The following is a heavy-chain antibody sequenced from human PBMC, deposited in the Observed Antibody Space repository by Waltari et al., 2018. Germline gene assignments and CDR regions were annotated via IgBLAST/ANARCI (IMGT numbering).Heavy chain of an antibody. Sequence: QVQLQQSGPGLMKPSETLSLTCTVSGDSIRPYYWSWIRQPPGKGLEWIGYIYYSGSTRYDPSLMSRVTMSVDTPKNQVSLNLSSVTAADTAIYYCARVGDYRGFYWGQGIFVTVSS. D-gene: IGHD4-17*01. CDR2: IYYSGST. J-gene: IGHJ4*02. CDR1: GDSIRPYY. CDR3: ARVGDYRGFY. V-gene: IGHV4-59*01.